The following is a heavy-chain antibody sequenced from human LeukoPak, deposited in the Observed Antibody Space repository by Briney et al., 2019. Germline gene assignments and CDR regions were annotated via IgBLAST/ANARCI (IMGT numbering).Heavy chain of an antibody. CDR3: TTSKVVREYYFDY. D-gene: IGHD1-26*01. J-gene: IGHJ4*02. CDR1: GFTFSNAW. CDR2: IKSKTDGGTT. V-gene: IGHV3-15*01. Sequence: PGGSLRLSCAASGFTFSNAWTSWVRQAPGKGLEWVGRIKSKTDGGTTDYAAPVKGRFTISRDDSKNTLYLQMNSLKTEDTAAYYCTTSKVVREYYFDYWGQGTLVTVSS.